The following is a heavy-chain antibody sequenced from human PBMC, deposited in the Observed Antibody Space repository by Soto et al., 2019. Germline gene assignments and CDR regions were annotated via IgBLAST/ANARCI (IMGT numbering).Heavy chain of an antibody. D-gene: IGHD3-3*01. CDR2: IYYSGST. CDR1: GGSISSYY. J-gene: IGHJ6*02. V-gene: IGHV4-59*01. CDR3: ARGSIEEWLPGGYYYYGMDV. Sequence: PSETLSLTCTVSGGSISSYYWSWIRQPPGKGLEWIGYIYYSGSTNYNPSLKSRVTISVDTSKNQFSLKLSSVTAADTAVYYCARGSIEEWLPGGYYYYGMDVWGQGTTVTVSS.